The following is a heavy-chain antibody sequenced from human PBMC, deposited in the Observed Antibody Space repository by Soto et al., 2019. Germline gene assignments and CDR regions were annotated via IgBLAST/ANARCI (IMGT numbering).Heavy chain of an antibody. D-gene: IGHD5-12*01. CDR1: GGSISSYY. V-gene: IGHV4-59*01. J-gene: IGHJ2*01. Sequence: SETLSLTCTVSGGSISSYYWSWIRQPPGKGLEWIGYIYYSGSTNYNPSLKSRVTISVDTSKNQFSLKLSSVTAADTAVYYCARDEYSGYDSNWYFDLWGRGTLVTVSS. CDR3: ARDEYSGYDSNWYFDL. CDR2: IYYSGST.